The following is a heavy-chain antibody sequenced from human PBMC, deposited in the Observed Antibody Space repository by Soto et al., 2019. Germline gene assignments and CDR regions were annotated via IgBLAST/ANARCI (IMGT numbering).Heavy chain of an antibody. D-gene: IGHD3-10*01. CDR1: GGSISSGGYY. J-gene: IGHJ4*02. CDR3: ATSGSTMVRGGNHFDY. CDR2: IYYSGST. Sequence: QVQLQESGPGLVKPSQTLSLTCTVSGGSISSGGYYWSWIRQHPGKGLEWIGYIYYSGSTYYNPSLKSRITISVDTSKNQFSLKLSSVTAADTAVYYCATSGSTMVRGGNHFDYWGQGTLVTVSS. V-gene: IGHV4-31*03.